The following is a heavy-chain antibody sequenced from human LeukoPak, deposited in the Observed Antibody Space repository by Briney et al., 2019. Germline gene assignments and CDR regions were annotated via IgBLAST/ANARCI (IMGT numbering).Heavy chain of an antibody. J-gene: IGHJ4*02. Sequence: GGSLRLSCVASGFTFSGYWMTWVRQVPGKGLEWVANIKQDGSEKYYVDSVKGRFIISRDNAKNSLYLQMNSLRAEDTAVYYCAKDPGYYGSGSYLNWGQGTLVTVSS. CDR3: AKDPGYYGSGSYLN. V-gene: IGHV3-7*01. CDR1: GFTFSGYW. D-gene: IGHD3-10*01. CDR2: IKQDGSEK.